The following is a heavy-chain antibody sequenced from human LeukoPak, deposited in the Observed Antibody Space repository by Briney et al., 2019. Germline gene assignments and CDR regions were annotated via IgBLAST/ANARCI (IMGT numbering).Heavy chain of an antibody. Sequence: GGSLRLSCAASGLTFSDYYMSWIRQAPGKGLEWVSCISSSSSYTNYADSVKGRFTISRDNAKNSLYLQMNSLRAEDTAVYYCARDTYDILTGYYKWAFDIWGQGTMVTVSS. V-gene: IGHV3-11*06. CDR1: GLTFSDYY. J-gene: IGHJ3*02. CDR2: ISSSSSYT. CDR3: ARDTYDILTGYYKWAFDI. D-gene: IGHD3-9*01.